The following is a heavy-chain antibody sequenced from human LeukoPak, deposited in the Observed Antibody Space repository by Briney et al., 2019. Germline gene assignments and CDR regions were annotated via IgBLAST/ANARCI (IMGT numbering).Heavy chain of an antibody. CDR2: IYYSGST. D-gene: IGHD3-10*01. V-gene: IGHV4-59*01. CDR1: GGSISSYY. J-gene: IGHJ6*03. Sequence: PSETLSLTCTVSGGSISSYYWSWIRQPPGKGLEWIGYIYYSGSTNYNPSLKSRVTISVDTSKNQFSLKLSSATAADTAVYYCARGSVLLSMDVWGKGTTVTISS. CDR3: ARGSVLLSMDV.